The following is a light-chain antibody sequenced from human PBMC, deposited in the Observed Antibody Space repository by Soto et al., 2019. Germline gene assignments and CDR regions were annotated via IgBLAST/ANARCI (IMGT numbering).Light chain of an antibody. CDR3: RSYTSSSRV. Sequence: QSALTQPASVSGSPGQSITISCTGTSSDVGGYNYVSWYQQHPGKAPKLMIYDVSNRPSGVSNRFSGSNSGNTASLTISGLQAEDEADYYCRSYTSSSRVFGTGTKVTVL. CDR1: SSDVGGYNY. CDR2: DVS. V-gene: IGLV2-14*01. J-gene: IGLJ1*01.